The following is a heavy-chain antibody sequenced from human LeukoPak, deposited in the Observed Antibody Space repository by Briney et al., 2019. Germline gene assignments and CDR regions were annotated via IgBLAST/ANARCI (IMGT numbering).Heavy chain of an antibody. J-gene: IGHJ4*02. CDR2: INPICSST. CDR1: GYSFTSHY. CDR3: ARDFSMIVVVTGGGVGY. D-gene: IGHD3-22*01. V-gene: IGHV1-46*01. Sequence: ASVKLSCKSSGYSFTSHYMHWVRQAPGQALEWLGLINPICSSTLYAQKFQRRVTMTRDMSTTTDYMELSSLRSEDTAVYYCARDFSMIVVVTGGGVGYWGQGTLVTVSS.